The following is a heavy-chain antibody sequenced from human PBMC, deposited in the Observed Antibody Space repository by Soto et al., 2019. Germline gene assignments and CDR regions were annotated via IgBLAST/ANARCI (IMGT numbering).Heavy chain of an antibody. J-gene: IGHJ3*02. Sequence: SETLSLTCTVSGGSISSSSYYWGWILQPPGKGLEWIGSIYYSGSTYYNPSLKSRVTISVDTSKNQYSLKLSSVTAADTAVYYCARQRESGYYTPRGAFDIWGQGTMVTVSS. CDR1: GGSISSSSYY. CDR3: ARQRESGYYTPRGAFDI. CDR2: IYYSGST. D-gene: IGHD3-3*01. V-gene: IGHV4-39*01.